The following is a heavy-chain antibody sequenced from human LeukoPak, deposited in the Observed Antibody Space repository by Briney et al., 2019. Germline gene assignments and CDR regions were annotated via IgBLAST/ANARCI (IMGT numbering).Heavy chain of an antibody. J-gene: IGHJ4*02. CDR3: ARLAPGYGDSDTDY. D-gene: IGHD4-17*01. Sequence: SETLSLTCTVSGGSISSYYWSWIRQPPGKGLQWVGYIYYSGSTNYNPSLKSRATISVDTSKNQFSLRLSSVTAADAAVYYCARLAPGYGDSDTDYWGQGTLVTVSS. V-gene: IGHV4-59*08. CDR1: GGSISSYY. CDR2: IYYSGST.